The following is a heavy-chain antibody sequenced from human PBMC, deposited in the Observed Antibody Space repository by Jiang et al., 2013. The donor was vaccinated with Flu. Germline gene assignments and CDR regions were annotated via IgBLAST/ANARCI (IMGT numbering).Heavy chain of an antibody. CDR2: IYYSGST. J-gene: IGHJ6*02. CDR1: VAPSAVVVTY. CDR3: ARGTLGGMDV. Sequence: QTLSLTLHLSLVAPSAVVVTYWSWIRQHPGKGLEWIGYIYYSGSTYYNPSLKSRVTISVDTSKNQFSLKLSSVTAANTAVYYCARGTLGGMDVWGQGTTVTVSS. V-gene: IGHV4-31*03.